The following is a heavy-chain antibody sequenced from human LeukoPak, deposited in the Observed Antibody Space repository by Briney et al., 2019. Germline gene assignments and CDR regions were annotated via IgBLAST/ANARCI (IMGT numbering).Heavy chain of an antibody. D-gene: IGHD6-13*01. V-gene: IGHV4-38-2*02. J-gene: IGHJ5*02. Sequence: SETLSLTCNVSGYSISSGYLWGWIRQPPGKGLEWIGSIYYSGSTYYNPSLKSRVTISVDTSKNQFSLKLSSVTAADTAVYYCARVAAAGTGGFWFDPWGQGTLVTVSS. CDR2: IYYSGST. CDR1: GYSISSGYL. CDR3: ARVAAAGTGGFWFDP.